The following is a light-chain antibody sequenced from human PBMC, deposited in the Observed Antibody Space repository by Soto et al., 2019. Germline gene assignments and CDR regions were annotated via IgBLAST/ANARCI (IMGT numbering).Light chain of an antibody. CDR3: QYYSSSLSVT. Sequence: EIVLTQSPVILSLSPGARATLSCRASQSVRSTYLAWYQQKRGQAPRLLIHGASSRATGIADRFSGSGSGTDFTLTISRLGPEDLAVYYCQYYSSSLSVTFGQGTRLESK. V-gene: IGKV3-20*01. CDR2: GAS. CDR1: QSVRSTY. J-gene: IGKJ5*01.